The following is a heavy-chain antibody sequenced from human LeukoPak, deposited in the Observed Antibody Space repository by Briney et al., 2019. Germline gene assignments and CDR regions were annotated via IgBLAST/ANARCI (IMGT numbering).Heavy chain of an antibody. V-gene: IGHV1-18*01. D-gene: IGHD3-22*01. CDR1: GYTFTSYG. J-gene: IGHJ4*02. CDR3: VRTVLYYDSSGWPDS. Sequence: ASVKVSCKASGYTFTSYGVIRVRQALGQGLEWMGWISGYKGNTNYAQKFQDRVTMTTDTSTSTAYVELRSLRSDDTAVYYCVRTVLYYDSSGWPDSWGQGTLVTVSS. CDR2: ISGYKGNT.